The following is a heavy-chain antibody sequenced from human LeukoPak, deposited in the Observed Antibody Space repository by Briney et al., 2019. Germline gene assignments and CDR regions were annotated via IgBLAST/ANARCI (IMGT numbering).Heavy chain of an antibody. J-gene: IGHJ3*02. D-gene: IGHD6-19*01. CDR3: ARGRVGQWLIDAFDI. Sequence: GVSLTLSCAASGFTFCRYSMNWVRQAPGKGLEWVSSISTSSSFLYYADSVKGLFTISRDNAKNLLYLQMNSLRAEDTAVYYGARGRVGQWLIDAFDIWGQGTMVTVSS. CDR1: GFTFCRYS. V-gene: IGHV3-21*01. CDR2: ISTSSSFL.